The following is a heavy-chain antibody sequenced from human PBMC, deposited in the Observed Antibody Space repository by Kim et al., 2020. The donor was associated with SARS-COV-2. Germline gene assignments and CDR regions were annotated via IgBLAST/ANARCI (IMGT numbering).Heavy chain of an antibody. J-gene: IGHJ2*01. CDR3: ARGWTFCSSTSCSYWYFDL. CDR1: GYTFTSYA. Sequence: ASVKVSCKASGYTFTSYAMNWVRQAPGQGLEWMGWINTNTGNPTYAQGFTGRFVFSLDTSVSTAYLQISSLTAEDTAVYYCARGWTFCSSTSCSYWYFDLWGRGTLVTVSS. V-gene: IGHV7-4-1*02. CDR2: INTNTGNP. D-gene: IGHD2-2*01.